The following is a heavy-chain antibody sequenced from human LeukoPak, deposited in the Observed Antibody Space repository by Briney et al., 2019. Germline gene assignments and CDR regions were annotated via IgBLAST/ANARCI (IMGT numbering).Heavy chain of an antibody. CDR2: ISAYNGST. CDR3: ARDRGYCSSTSCQNWFDP. CDR1: GYTFTSYG. J-gene: IGHJ5*02. V-gene: IGHV1-18*01. Sequence: ASVKVSCKASGYTFTSYGISWVRQAPGQGLEWMGWISAYNGSTNYAQKLQGRVTMTTDTSTSTAYMELRSLRSDDTAVYYCARDRGYCSSTSCQNWFDPWGQGTLVTVSS. D-gene: IGHD2-2*01.